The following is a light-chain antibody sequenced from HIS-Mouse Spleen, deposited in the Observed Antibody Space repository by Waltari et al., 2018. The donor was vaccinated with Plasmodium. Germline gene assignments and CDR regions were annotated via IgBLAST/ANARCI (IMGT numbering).Light chain of an antibody. Sequence: VMTQSPATLAVPRGARATPSCRASQSVSSNVAWYQQKPGQAPRLLIYGASTRATGIPARFSGSGSGTDFTLTISSLQSEDFAVYYCQQYNNWSFTFGPGTKVDIK. CDR1: QSVSSN. J-gene: IGKJ3*01. CDR3: QQYNNWSFT. V-gene: IGKV3-15*01. CDR2: GAS.